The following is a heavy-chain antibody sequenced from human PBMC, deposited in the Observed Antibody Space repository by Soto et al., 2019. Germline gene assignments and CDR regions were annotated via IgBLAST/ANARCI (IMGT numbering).Heavy chain of an antibody. CDR2: ISYDGSNE. D-gene: IGHD4-4*01. CDR1: GFTCSSYG. Sequence: GGSLRLSCAASGFTCSSYGMHWVRQAPGKGLEWVAVISYDGSNEYYADSVKGRFTISRDNSKNTLYLQMNSLRAEDTAVYYCAQDYSQNYYYYYGMDVWGQGTTVTVSS. CDR3: AQDYSQNYYYYYGMDV. J-gene: IGHJ6*02. V-gene: IGHV3-30*03.